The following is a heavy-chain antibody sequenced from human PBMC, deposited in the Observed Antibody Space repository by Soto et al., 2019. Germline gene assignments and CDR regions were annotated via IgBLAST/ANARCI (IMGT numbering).Heavy chain of an antibody. CDR1: GFTFSSYG. V-gene: IGHV3-30*18. D-gene: IGHD6-19*01. Sequence: PGGSLRLSCAASGFTFSSYGMHWVRQAPGKGLEWVAVISYDGSNKFYADSVKGRFTISRDNSKNTLYLQMTSLRAEDTALYYCAKDFRGWYPYYFDYWGQGTLVTVSS. CDR2: ISYDGSNK. CDR3: AKDFRGWYPYYFDY. J-gene: IGHJ4*02.